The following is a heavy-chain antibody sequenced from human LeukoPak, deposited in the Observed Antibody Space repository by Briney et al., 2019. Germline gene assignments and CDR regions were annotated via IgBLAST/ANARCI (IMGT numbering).Heavy chain of an antibody. J-gene: IGHJ4*02. CDR1: GFTFSSYA. CDR3: AKDMNSWRDGSGLGDYFDY. Sequence: VGSLRLSCAASGFTFSSYAMSWVRQAPGKGLEWVSGTSGSGRSIHYADSVKGRFTISRDNSKNTLYLQMNSLRADDTAVYYCAKDMNSWRDGSGLGDYFDYWGQGTLVTVSS. V-gene: IGHV3-23*01. CDR2: TSGSGRSI. D-gene: IGHD6-19*01.